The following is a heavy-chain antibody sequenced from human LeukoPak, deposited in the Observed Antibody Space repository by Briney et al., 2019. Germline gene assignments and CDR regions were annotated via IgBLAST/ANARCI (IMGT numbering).Heavy chain of an antibody. CDR2: INHSGSI. Sequence: SETLSLTRAVYGGSFSGYYWSWIRQPPGEGLEWIGEINHSGSINYNPSLKSRVTISVDTSKNQFSLKLSSVTAADTAVYYCARSPLALTIDFDYWGQGTLVTVSS. J-gene: IGHJ4*02. V-gene: IGHV4-34*01. CDR3: ARSPLALTIDFDY. CDR1: GGSFSGYY.